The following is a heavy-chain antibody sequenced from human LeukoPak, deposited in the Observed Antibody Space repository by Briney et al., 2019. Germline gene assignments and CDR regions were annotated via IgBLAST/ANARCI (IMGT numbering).Heavy chain of an antibody. D-gene: IGHD3-22*01. J-gene: IGHJ4*02. CDR1: GFTFSNYA. V-gene: IGHV3-23*01. Sequence: PGGSLRLSCAASGFTFSNYAMSWVRQAPGKGLEWVSAISGSGGSTYYADSVKGRFTISRDNSKNTLYLQMNSLRAEDTAVYYCAKSRSYYYDSSGYLDYWGQGTLVTVSS. CDR3: AKSRSYYYDSSGYLDY. CDR2: ISGSGGST.